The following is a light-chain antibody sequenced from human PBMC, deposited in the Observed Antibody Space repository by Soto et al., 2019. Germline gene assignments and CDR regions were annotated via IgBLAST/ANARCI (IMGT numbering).Light chain of an antibody. J-gene: IGKJ2*01. Sequence: DIQMTQSPSTLSASVGDRVTITCRASQSISSWLAWYQQKPGKAPKLLIYKASSLESGVPSRFSGSGSGTEFTLTISSLQPYDFATYYCLRYNSYLWYTFGQGTKLEIK. CDR1: QSISSW. V-gene: IGKV1-5*03. CDR3: LRYNSYLWYT. CDR2: KAS.